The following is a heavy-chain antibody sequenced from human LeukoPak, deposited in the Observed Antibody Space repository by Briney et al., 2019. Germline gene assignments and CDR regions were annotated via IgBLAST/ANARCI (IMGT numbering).Heavy chain of an antibody. J-gene: IGHJ4*02. CDR3: AREVGRSGSNDFDY. V-gene: IGHV3-7*01. CDR1: GFTFSSYW. Sequence: GGSLRLSCAASGFTFSSYWMSWVRQAPGKGLEWVANIKQDGSEKYYVDSVKGRFTISRDNAKNSLYLQMNSLRAEDTAVYYCAREVGRSGSNDFDYWGQGTLVTVSS. CDR2: IKQDGSEK. D-gene: IGHD1-26*01.